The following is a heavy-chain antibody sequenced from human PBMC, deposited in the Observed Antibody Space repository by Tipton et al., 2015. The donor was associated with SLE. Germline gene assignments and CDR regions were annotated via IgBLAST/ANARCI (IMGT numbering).Heavy chain of an antibody. CDR2: INHSGST. J-gene: IGHJ5*02. D-gene: IGHD6-19*01. V-gene: IGHV4-34*01. CDR1: GGSINNYY. CDR3: AGQESVAGHNWFDP. Sequence: TLSLTCTVSGGSINNYYWTWIRQPPGKGLEWIGEINHSGSTTYTPSLKSRVTISVDTSKNQFSLRLSSVTAADTAIYSCAGQESVAGHNWFDPWGQGILVTVSS.